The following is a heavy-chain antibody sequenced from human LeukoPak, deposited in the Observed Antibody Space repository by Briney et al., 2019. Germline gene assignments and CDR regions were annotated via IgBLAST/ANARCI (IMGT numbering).Heavy chain of an antibody. CDR3: AKVGGATPVDY. Sequence: GRSLSLSSAVSGFTFSTDSTNWVRPARGKGRGWGSSISSSSSYIYYADSVKGPFTISRDNAKNSLYLQMNSLRAEDTAVYYCAKVGGATPVDYWGQGTLVTVSS. J-gene: IGHJ4*02. CDR2: ISSSSSYI. CDR1: GFTFSTDS. D-gene: IGHD3-16*01. V-gene: IGHV3-21*04.